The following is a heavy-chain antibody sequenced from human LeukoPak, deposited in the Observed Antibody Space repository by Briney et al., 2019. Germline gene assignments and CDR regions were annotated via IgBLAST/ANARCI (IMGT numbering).Heavy chain of an antibody. CDR2: INPNSGGT. V-gene: IGHV1-2*02. D-gene: IGHD2-15*01. Sequence: ASVKVSCKASGYTFTGYYMHWVRQAPGQGLEWMGWINPNSGGTNYAQKLQGRVTMTTDTSTSTAYMELRSLRSDDTAVYYCARGMDIVVVVAAEDAFDIWGQGTMVTVPS. CDR3: ARGMDIVVVVAAEDAFDI. J-gene: IGHJ3*02. CDR1: GYTFTGYY.